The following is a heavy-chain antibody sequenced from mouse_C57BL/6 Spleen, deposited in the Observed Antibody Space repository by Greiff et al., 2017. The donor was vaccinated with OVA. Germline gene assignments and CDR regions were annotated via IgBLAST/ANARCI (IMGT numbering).Heavy chain of an antibody. V-gene: IGHV5-16*01. J-gene: IGHJ1*03. Sequence: EVKLVESEGGLVQPGSSMKLSCTASGFTFSDYYMAWVRQVPEKGLEWVANINYDCSSTYYLDSLKSRFIITRDNATNILYLQMSSLKSEDTATYYCARDKGPYYYGGSSYWYFDVWGTRTTVTVSS. CDR1: GFTFSDYY. CDR2: INYDCSST. CDR3: ARDKGPYYYGGSSYWYFDV. D-gene: IGHD1-1*01.